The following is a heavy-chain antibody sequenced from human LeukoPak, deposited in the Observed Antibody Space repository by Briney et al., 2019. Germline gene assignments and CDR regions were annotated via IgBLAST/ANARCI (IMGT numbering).Heavy chain of an antibody. J-gene: IGHJ3*02. CDR1: GYTFTSYG. V-gene: IGHV1-18*01. Sequence: ASVKVPCKASGYTFTSYGISWVRQAPGQGLEWMGWITTYNGNTNYTQKLQGRVTMTTDTSTSTAYMELRSLRSDDTAVYYCARASFWRWLQLDAFDIWGQGTMVTVSS. D-gene: IGHD5-24*01. CDR3: ARASFWRWLQLDAFDI. CDR2: ITTYNGNT.